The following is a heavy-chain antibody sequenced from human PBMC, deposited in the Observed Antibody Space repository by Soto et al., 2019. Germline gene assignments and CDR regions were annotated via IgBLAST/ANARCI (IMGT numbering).Heavy chain of an antibody. J-gene: IGHJ6*02. V-gene: IGHV5-10-1*01. CDR2: IDPSDSYT. D-gene: IGHD3-3*01. Sequence: GESLKISCNGSGYSFTSYWISWVRQMPGKGLEWMGRIDPSDSYTNYSPSFQGHVTISADKSISTAYLQWRSLKASDIAMYYCARLQRGIFGVVINYYYDGMDVGGQRTTDTVSS. CDR3: ARLQRGIFGVVINYYYDGMDV. CDR1: GYSFTSYW.